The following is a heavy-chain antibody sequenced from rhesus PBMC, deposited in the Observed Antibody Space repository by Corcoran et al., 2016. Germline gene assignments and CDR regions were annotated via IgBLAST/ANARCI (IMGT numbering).Heavy chain of an antibody. D-gene: IGHD6-25*01. CDR2: ISESGGTI. CDR3: TSSGIAAAANFDY. V-gene: IGHV3S26*01. Sequence: EVQLVESGGGLVQPGGSLRLSCAASGFTFSSYVMHWVRQAPGKGLEWVSVISESGGTIHYADSVKGRFTISRDNAKNSLFLQMNSLRAEDTAVYYCTSSGIAAAANFDYWGQGVLVTVSS. J-gene: IGHJ4*01. CDR1: GFTFSSYV.